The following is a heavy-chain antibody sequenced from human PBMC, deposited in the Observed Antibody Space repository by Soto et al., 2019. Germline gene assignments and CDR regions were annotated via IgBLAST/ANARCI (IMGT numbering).Heavy chain of an antibody. V-gene: IGHV3-48*01. CDR1: GFTFSSYS. D-gene: IGHD6-19*01. Sequence: PGGSLRLSCAASGFTFSSYSMNWVRQAPGKGLEWVSYISSSSSTIYYADSVKGRFTISRDNAKNSLYLQMNSLRAEDTAVYYCARFRRKYSSGWYYYYGIDVWGQGTTVTVSS. CDR3: ARFRRKYSSGWYYYYGIDV. CDR2: ISSSSSTI. J-gene: IGHJ6*02.